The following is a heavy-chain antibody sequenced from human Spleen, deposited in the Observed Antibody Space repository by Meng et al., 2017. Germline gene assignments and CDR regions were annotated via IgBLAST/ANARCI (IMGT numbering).Heavy chain of an antibody. J-gene: IGHJ4*02. D-gene: IGHD6-19*01. CDR1: GFSFGTYA. V-gene: IGHV3-23*01. Sequence: GESLKISCAASGFSFGTYAMTWVRQTPGRGLGWVSAISRRGDDIYYADSVKGRFTISRDNSKNTLYLQMNSLRAEDTAVYYCARDHVAVAGSVDYWGQGTLVTVSS. CDR2: ISRRGDDI. CDR3: ARDHVAVAGSVDY.